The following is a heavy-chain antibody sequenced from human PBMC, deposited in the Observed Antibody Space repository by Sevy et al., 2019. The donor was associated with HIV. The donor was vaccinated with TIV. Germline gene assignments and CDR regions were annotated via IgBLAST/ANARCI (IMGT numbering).Heavy chain of an antibody. CDR3: AKDLCSSTSCCVYYCDYGMDV. CDR1: GFTFSSYG. J-gene: IGHJ6*02. Sequence: GGSLRLSCAASGFTFSSYGMHWVRQAPGKGLEWVAFIRYDGSNKYYADSVKGRFTISRDNSKNTLYLQMNSLRAEDTAVYYCAKDLCSSTSCCVYYCDYGMDVWGQGTTVTVSS. D-gene: IGHD2-2*01. V-gene: IGHV3-30*02. CDR2: IRYDGSNK.